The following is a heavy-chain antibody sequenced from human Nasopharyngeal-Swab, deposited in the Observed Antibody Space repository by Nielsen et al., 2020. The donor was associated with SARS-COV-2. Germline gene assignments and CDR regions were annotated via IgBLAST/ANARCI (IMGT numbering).Heavy chain of an antibody. CDR2: ISSSSSTI. D-gene: IGHD3-22*01. J-gene: IGHJ4*02. V-gene: IGHV3-48*01. CDR3: ARSLYYYDSSGYPSSYYFDY. CDR1: GFTFSSYS. Sequence: GESLKISCAASGFTFSSYSMNWVRQAPGKGLEWVSYISSSSSTIYYADSVKGRFTISRDNAKNSLCLQMNSLRAEDTAVYYCARSLYYYDSSGYPSSYYFDYWGQGTLVTVSS.